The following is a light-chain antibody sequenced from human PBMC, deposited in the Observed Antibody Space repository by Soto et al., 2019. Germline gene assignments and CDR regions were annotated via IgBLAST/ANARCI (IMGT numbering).Light chain of an antibody. CDR2: DAS. Sequence: EMVMTQSPATLSVSPGERATLSCRASQSVSSNLAWYQQKPGQAPRLLIYDASTRATGIPARFSGSGSGTEFTLTISSLQSEDFAVYYCQQYNNSPLFGPGTKVDIK. J-gene: IGKJ3*01. CDR1: QSVSSN. V-gene: IGKV3-15*01. CDR3: QQYNNSPL.